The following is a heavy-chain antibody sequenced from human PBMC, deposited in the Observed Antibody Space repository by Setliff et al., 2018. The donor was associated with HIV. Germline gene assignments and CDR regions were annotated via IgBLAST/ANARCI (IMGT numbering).Heavy chain of an antibody. CDR1: GFTFSTYG. D-gene: IGHD1-26*01. J-gene: IGHJ4*02. CDR2: ISSDRSNK. Sequence: GGSLRLSCAASGFTFSTYGMHWVRQAPGKGLEWVALISSDRSNKYYADSVKGRFTISRDNSKNTLFLQLNSLRAEDTAVYYCAANIMGLTPDDYWGQGTLVTVSS. V-gene: IGHV3-33*05. CDR3: AANIMGLTPDDY.